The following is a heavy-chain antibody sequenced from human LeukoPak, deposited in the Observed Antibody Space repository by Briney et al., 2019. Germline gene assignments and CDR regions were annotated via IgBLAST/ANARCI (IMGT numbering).Heavy chain of an antibody. CDR3: TGGVGATTYF. CDR1: GDSISSGIHY. V-gene: IGHV4-61*02. J-gene: IGHJ4*02. D-gene: IGHD1-26*01. CDR2: IYTSGST. Sequence: SETLSLTCTVSGDSISSGIHYWNWIRQPAGKGLEWIGRIYTSGSTNYNPSLKSRVTISLDTSKNQFSLKLSSVTAADTAVYYCTGGVGATTYFWGQGTLVTVSS.